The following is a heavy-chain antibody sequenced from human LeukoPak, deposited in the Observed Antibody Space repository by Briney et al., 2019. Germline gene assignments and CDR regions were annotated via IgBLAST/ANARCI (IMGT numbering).Heavy chain of an antibody. D-gene: IGHD2-2*01. CDR3: ARGTGAAAMSFDY. CDR1: GGSMSSYY. CDR2: IYYNRNT. Sequence: PSRTLSLTPAVSGGSMSSYYWTCIRQPPGGGLECSVDIYYNRNTNHHPSLKSRVTMSIDTSKNQFSVKLSSVTAADTAVHYCARGTGAAAMSFDYWGQGTLVTVSS. V-gene: IGHV4-59*01. J-gene: IGHJ4*02.